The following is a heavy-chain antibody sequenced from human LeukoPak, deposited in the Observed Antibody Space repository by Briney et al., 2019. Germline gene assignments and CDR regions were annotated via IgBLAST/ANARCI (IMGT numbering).Heavy chain of an antibody. CDR2: IYSSGST. D-gene: IGHD2-21*01. CDR3: ARGPYCGDDCYFDS. CDR1: GGSISDYF. Sequence: SETLSLTCTVSGGSISDYFWSWIRQPAGKGLEWIGRIYSSGSTLYNPSLKSRVTMSVDTSKNQFSLRLTSVTAADTAVYYCARGPYCGDDCYFDSRGRGTLFTVSS. J-gene: IGHJ4*02. V-gene: IGHV4-4*07.